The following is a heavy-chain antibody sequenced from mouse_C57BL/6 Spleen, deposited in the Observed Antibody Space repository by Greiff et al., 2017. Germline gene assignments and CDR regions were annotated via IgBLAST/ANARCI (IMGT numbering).Heavy chain of an antibody. Sequence: EVKLEESGPGLVKPSQSLSLSCSATGYSITSCYYCNWIRQSPGNQLELTGYISYDGSNNYNPSLKNRISITRDTSKNQFFLKLNSVTAEDTATYYCAREGYGSSYDYWGQGTTLTVSS. CDR1: GYSITSCYY. CDR2: ISYDGSN. V-gene: IGHV3-6*01. J-gene: IGHJ2*01. D-gene: IGHD1-1*01. CDR3: AREGYGSSYDY.